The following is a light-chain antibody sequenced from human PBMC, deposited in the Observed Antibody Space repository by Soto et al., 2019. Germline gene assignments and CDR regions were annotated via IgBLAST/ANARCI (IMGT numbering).Light chain of an antibody. Sequence: DIQMTQSPSSLSASVGDRVTITCRASQSISNYLNWYQQNPGKAPKLLMYAASSLQSGVPSRFSGGGSGTDFTLTISSLQPEDFATYYCQPSYSTPRTFGQGTKVEIK. CDR1: QSISNY. V-gene: IGKV1-39*01. CDR2: AAS. J-gene: IGKJ1*01. CDR3: QPSYSTPRT.